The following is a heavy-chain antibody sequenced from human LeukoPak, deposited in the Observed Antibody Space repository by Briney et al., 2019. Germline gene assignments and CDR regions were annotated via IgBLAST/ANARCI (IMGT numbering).Heavy chain of an antibody. J-gene: IGHJ4*02. Sequence: ASVKVSCKAPGYTFNSHDFTWVRQAPGQGLEWVGWISGHNGNTNYAQKLQGRVTMTTDTFTSTAYMELRSLRSDDTAVYYCVRGGSHSGYDYWGQGTLVTVSS. D-gene: IGHD1-26*01. CDR2: ISGHNGNT. CDR3: VRGGSHSGYDY. CDR1: GYTFNSHD. V-gene: IGHV1-18*01.